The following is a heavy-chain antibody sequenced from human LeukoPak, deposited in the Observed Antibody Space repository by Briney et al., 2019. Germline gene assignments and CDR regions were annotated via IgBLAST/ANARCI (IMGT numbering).Heavy chain of an antibody. J-gene: IGHJ6*02. CDR2: ISYDGNDK. CDR1: GFTFSSYD. D-gene: IGHD2-2*01. V-gene: IGHV3-30*18. CDR3: AKGRSSTSYYGMDV. Sequence: GGSLRLSCAASGFTFSSYDMHWVRQAPGKGLEWVAVISYDGNDKHYADSVKGRFTISRDNSKNTLYLQMNSLRAEDTAVYYCAKGRSSTSYYGMDVWGQGTTVTVSS.